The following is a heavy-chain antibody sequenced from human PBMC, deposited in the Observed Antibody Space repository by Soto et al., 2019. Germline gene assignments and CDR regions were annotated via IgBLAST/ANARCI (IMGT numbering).Heavy chain of an antibody. J-gene: IGHJ4*02. CDR3: ARESEDLTSNFDY. Sequence: GGSLRLSCAASGFTVTRYSMKWVSQAPGKGREWVSSISGTTNYIYYGDSMKGRFTISRDNGKNSMYLEMNSLRAEDTAVYYCARESEDLTSNFDYWGQGTLVTVSS. CDR1: GFTVTRYS. V-gene: IGHV3-21*06. CDR2: ISGTTNYI.